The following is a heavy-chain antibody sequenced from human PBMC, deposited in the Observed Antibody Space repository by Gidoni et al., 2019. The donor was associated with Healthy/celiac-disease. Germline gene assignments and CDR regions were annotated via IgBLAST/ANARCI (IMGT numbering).Heavy chain of an antibody. CDR3: ARERPVTTAGYYYGMDV. V-gene: IGHV3-53*02. CDR2: IYSGGST. Sequence: EVQLVETGGGLIQPGGSLRLSCAASGFTVSSNYMSWVRQAPGKGLEWVSVIYSGGSTYYADSVKGRFTISRDNSKNTLYLQMNSLRAEDTAVYYCARERPVTTAGYYYGMDVWGQGTTVTVSS. D-gene: IGHD4-17*01. CDR1: GFTVSSNY. J-gene: IGHJ6*02.